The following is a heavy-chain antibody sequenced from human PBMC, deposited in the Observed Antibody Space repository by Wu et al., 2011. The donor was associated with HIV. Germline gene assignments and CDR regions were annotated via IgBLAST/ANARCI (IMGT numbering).Heavy chain of an antibody. CDR2: IYSGDSER. Sequence: VQLVQSGAEVKKPGESLKISCRGSGNSFRNQWIGWVRQMPGKGLEWMGRIYSGDSERRYSPSFQGQVTISADKSINTAYLQWNSLKASDTAMYYCARRAAQYNWFDPWGQGTPGHVSS. V-gene: IGHV5-51*03. CDR3: ARRAAQYNWFDP. CDR1: GNSFRNQW. J-gene: IGHJ5*02. D-gene: IGHD6-25*01.